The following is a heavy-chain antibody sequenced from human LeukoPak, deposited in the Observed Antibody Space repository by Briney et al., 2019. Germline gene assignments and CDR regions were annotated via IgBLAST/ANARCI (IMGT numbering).Heavy chain of an antibody. CDR1: GYSISSGYY. J-gene: IGHJ4*02. D-gene: IGHD3-16*01. CDR3: ATFYMITFGGVISY. CDR2: IYHSGST. V-gene: IGHV4-38-2*02. Sequence: SETLSLTCTVSGYSISSGYYWGWIRQPPGKGLEWIGSIYHSGSTYYNPSLKSRVTISVDTSKNQFSLKLSSVTAADTAVYYCATFYMITFGGVISYWGQGTLVTVSS.